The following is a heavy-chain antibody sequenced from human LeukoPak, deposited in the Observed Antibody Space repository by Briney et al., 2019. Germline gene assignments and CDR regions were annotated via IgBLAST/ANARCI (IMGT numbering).Heavy chain of an antibody. J-gene: IGHJ4*01. D-gene: IGHD7-27*01. CDR2: VYYCGKT. CDR1: GVSITTTNYY. V-gene: IGHV4-39*02. CDR3: ARDTVPPRNATEQKTGTYY. Sequence: SETLSLTCTGSGVSITTTNYYWAWIRQPPGEGLHWIVSVYYCGKTYSNPSLESRITMSVDTSKNQFSLRLTSVHAADTALYYCARDTVPPRNATEQKTGTYYWGLGTLVTVSS.